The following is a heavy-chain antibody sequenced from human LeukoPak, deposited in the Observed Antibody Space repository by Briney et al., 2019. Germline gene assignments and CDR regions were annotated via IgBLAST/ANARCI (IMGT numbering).Heavy chain of an antibody. J-gene: IGHJ4*02. D-gene: IGHD6-13*01. CDR3: ARSYLTAAATGYFDY. Sequence: PSETLSLTCIVSGGSISSYYWSWIRQPPGKGLEWIGYIYNSGSTNYNPSLESRVTISVDTSRNQFSLKLSSVTAADTAVYYCARSYLTAAATGYFDYWGLGTLVTVSS. CDR2: IYNSGST. V-gene: IGHV4-59*01. CDR1: GGSISSYY.